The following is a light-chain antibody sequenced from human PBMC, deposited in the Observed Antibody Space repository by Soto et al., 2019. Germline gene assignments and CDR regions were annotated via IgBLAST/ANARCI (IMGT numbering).Light chain of an antibody. CDR2: DVT. V-gene: IGLV2-11*01. CDR1: SSDVGTYNF. Sequence: QSALTQPRSVSGSPGXSVTISCTGTSSDVGTYNFVSWYQQHPGKAPKFMIYDVTKRPSGVPDRFSGSKSGNTASLTISGLQAEDEADYYCCSYVGSYTSYVFGTGTKLTVL. CDR3: CSYVGSYTSYV. J-gene: IGLJ1*01.